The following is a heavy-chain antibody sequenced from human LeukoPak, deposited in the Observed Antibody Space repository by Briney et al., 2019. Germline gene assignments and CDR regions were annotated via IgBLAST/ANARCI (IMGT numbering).Heavy chain of an antibody. V-gene: IGHV3-30-3*01. CDR1: GFTFTNYA. Sequence: GGSLRLSCAASGFTFTNYAMHWVRQAPGKGLEWVAIISFDGNNEYYPDSVKGRCTISRDNSKNTLYLQINSLRAEDTAVYYCAFGGYYDSSGDYQEGAFDIWGQGTMVTVSS. J-gene: IGHJ3*02. CDR2: ISFDGNNE. CDR3: AFGGYYDSSGDYQEGAFDI. D-gene: IGHD3-22*01.